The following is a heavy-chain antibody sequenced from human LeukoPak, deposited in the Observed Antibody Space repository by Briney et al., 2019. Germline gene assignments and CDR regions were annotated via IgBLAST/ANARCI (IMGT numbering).Heavy chain of an antibody. J-gene: IGHJ4*02. Sequence: SETLSLTCTVSGGSISSSNYYWGWIRQPPGKGLEWIGSIYYSGSTYYNPSLKSRVTISVDTSRNQFSLKLSSVTAADTAVYYCASRYYYGSGSSLEDYWGQGTLVTVPS. V-gene: IGHV4-39*01. CDR2: IYYSGST. CDR3: ASRYYYGSGSSLEDY. D-gene: IGHD3-10*01. CDR1: GGSISSSNYY.